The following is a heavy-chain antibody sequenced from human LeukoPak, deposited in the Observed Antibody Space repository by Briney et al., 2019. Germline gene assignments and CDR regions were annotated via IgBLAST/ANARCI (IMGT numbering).Heavy chain of an antibody. CDR2: ISACNGNT. CDR1: GYTFTSYG. Sequence: ASVKVSCKASGYTFTSYGISWVRQAPGQGLEWMGWISACNGNTNYAQKLQGRVTMTTDTSTSTAYMELRSLRSDDTAVYYCARDPIAADYYYYMDVWGKGTTVTDSS. CDR3: ARDPIAADYYYYMDV. D-gene: IGHD6-13*01. V-gene: IGHV1-18*01. J-gene: IGHJ6*03.